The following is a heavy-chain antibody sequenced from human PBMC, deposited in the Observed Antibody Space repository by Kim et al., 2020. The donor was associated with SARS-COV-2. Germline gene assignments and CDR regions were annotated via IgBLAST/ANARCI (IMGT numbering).Heavy chain of an antibody. CDR1: GGSISSGDYY. J-gene: IGHJ4*02. D-gene: IGHD3-22*01. CDR3: ARVRPYYYDSSGYSV. Sequence: SETLSLTCTVSGGSISSGDYYWSWIRQPPGKGLEWIGYIYYSGSTYYNPSLKSRVTISVDTSKNQFSLKLSSVTAADTAVYYCARVRPYYYDSSGYSVWGQGTLVTVSS. CDR2: IYYSGST. V-gene: IGHV4-30-4*01.